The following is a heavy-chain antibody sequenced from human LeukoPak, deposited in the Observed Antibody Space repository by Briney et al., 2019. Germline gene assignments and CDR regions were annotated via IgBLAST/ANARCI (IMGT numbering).Heavy chain of an antibody. CDR2: INHSGST. V-gene: IGHV4-34*01. J-gene: IGHJ4*02. D-gene: IGHD5-18*01. CDR3: ARQLWFNGLGKYDY. CDR1: GGSFSGYY. Sequence: SETLSLTCAVYGGSFSGYYWSWIRQPPGKGLEWIGEINHSGSTNYNPSLKSRVTISVDTSKNQFSLKLSSVTAADTAVYYCARQLWFNGLGKYDYWGQGTLVTVSS.